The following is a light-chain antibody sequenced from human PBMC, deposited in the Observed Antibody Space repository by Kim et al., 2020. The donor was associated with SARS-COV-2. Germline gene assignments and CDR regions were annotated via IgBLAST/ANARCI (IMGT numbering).Light chain of an antibody. Sequence: EIVLTQSPGTLSLSPGERATLSCRASQSVSSSYLAWYQQKPGQAPRLLIYGASSRATGIPDRFSGSVSGTDVTLTISRLEPEDLAVYYCQQYGSSPTLFTFGPGTKVDIK. CDR3: QQYGSSPTLFT. CDR1: QSVSSSY. V-gene: IGKV3-20*01. CDR2: GAS. J-gene: IGKJ3*01.